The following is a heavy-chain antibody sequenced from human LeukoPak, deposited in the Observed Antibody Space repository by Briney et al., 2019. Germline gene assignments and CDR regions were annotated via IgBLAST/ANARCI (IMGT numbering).Heavy chain of an antibody. CDR1: GFTFSTYS. V-gene: IGHV3-21*01. J-gene: IGHJ4*02. Sequence: GGSLRLSCAASGFTFSTYSVNWVRQAPGKGLEWVSSISSSGSYIYYADSVKCRFTISRDNAKNSLYLQMNSLRVEDTGVYYCVRDPSEGPSDYWGQGTLVTVSS. D-gene: IGHD6-6*01. CDR2: ISSSGSYI. CDR3: VRDPSEGPSDY.